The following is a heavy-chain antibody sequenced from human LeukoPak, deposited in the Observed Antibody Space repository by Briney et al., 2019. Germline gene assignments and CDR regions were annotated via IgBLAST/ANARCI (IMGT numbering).Heavy chain of an antibody. CDR2: INAGNGNT. CDR3: ARDPMVRGVITIDY. Sequence: GASVKVSCKASGYTFTSHAMHWVRQAPGQRLEWMGWINAGNGNTKYSQKFQGRVTITRDTSASTAYMELSSLRSEDTAVYYCARDPMVRGVITIDYWGQGTLVTVSS. CDR1: GYTFTSHA. V-gene: IGHV1-3*01. J-gene: IGHJ4*02. D-gene: IGHD3-10*01.